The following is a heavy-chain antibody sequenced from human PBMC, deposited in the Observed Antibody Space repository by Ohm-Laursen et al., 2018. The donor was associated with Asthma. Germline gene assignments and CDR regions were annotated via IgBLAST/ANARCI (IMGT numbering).Heavy chain of an antibody. V-gene: IGHV1-3*01. D-gene: IGHD6-19*01. CDR3: ARELAAGTSNWFDP. J-gene: IGHJ5*02. Sequence: AASVKVSCNASGYTFTSYAMHWVRQAPGQRLEWMGWINAGNGNTKYSQKFQGRVTITRDTSASTAYMELSSLRSEDTAVYYCARELAAGTSNWFDPWGQGTLVTVSS. CDR2: INAGNGNT. CDR1: GYTFTSYA.